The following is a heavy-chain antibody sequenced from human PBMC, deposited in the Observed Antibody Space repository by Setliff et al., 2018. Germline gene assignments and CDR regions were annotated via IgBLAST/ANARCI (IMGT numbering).Heavy chain of an antibody. Sequence: PSETLSLTCTVSGDSMSNNHWTWIRQPPGKRLEYIGYLYTSGSTNYNPSLKSRVTISVDTSKNQFSLNLSSVTAADTAVYYCARVRCASTSCRYRGAFDFWGQGTLVTVSS. CDR1: GDSMSNNH. D-gene: IGHD2-2*01. CDR2: LYTSGST. V-gene: IGHV4-4*08. CDR3: ARVRCASTSCRYRGAFDF. J-gene: IGHJ4*02.